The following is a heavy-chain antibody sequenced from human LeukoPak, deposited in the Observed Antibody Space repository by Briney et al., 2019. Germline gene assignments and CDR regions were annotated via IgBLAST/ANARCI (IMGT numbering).Heavy chain of an antibody. CDR1: SYG. CDR3: VYQLLGVYFDY. V-gene: IGHV1-18*04. CDR2: IIAYYGNT. J-gene: IGHJ4*02. D-gene: IGHD2-2*01. Sequence: SYGISXXGQAPXQXXXWXGCIIAYYGNTNYPQKLQGRVTMTTATNTSAAYMERRSLRSDDTAVYYCVYQLLGVYFDYWRQGTLVTVSS.